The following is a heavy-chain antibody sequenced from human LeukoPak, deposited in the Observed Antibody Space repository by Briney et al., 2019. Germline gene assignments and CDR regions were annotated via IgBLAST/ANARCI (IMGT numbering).Heavy chain of an antibody. CDR3: ARPDDGAFDF. D-gene: IGHD5-24*01. Sequence: SETLSLTCTVAGGSISSSSYYWGWIRQPPGKGLEGIGNIYYSGSTYYNPSLKSRVTISLHTSKNQFSLKLSSVTAADTSVYYCARPDDGAFDFWGQGTMVTVST. V-gene: IGHV4-39*01. J-gene: IGHJ3*01. CDR2: IYYSGST. CDR1: GGSISSSSYY.